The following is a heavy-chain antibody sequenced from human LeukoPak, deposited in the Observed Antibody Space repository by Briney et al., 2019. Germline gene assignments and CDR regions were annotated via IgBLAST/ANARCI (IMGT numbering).Heavy chain of an antibody. V-gene: IGHV3-48*04. CDR3: ARGRGYCSSTSCPGDFYMDV. CDR2: ISSSSSTI. Sequence: PGGSLRLSCAASGFTFSKYSINWVRQAPGKGLEWVSYISSSSSTIYYTDSVKGRFTISRDNAKNSLYLQMNSLRAEDTAVYYCARGRGYCSSTSCPGDFYMDVWGKGTTVTVSS. CDR1: GFTFSKYS. J-gene: IGHJ6*03. D-gene: IGHD2-2*01.